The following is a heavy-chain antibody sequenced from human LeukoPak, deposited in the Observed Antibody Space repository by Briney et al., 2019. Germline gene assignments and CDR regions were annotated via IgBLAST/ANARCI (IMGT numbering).Heavy chain of an antibody. D-gene: IGHD3-10*01. Sequence: GGSLTLSCVASGFTFSGYWMSWVRQAPGKGLEWMANIKQNGSEKYYVDSVKGRFTISRDNATNSLYLQMNSLRAEDTAVYYCARGTYYYGSGSPETGYWGQGTLVTVSS. J-gene: IGHJ4*02. CDR1: GFTFSGYW. CDR3: ARGTYYYGSGSPETGY. V-gene: IGHV3-7*03. CDR2: IKQNGSEK.